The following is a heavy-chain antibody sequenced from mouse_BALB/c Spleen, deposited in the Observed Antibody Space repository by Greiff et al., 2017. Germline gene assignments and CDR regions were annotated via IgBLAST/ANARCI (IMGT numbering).Heavy chain of an antibody. CDR1: GFDFSRYW. J-gene: IGHJ4*01. CDR3: ARVRGIYYYGSSYVDYAMDY. V-gene: IGHV4-1*02. Sequence: EVKLQESGGGLVQPGGSLKLSCAASGFDFSRYWMSWVRQAPGKGLEWIGEINPDSSTINYTPSLKDKFIISRDNAKNTLYLQMSKVRSEDTALYYCARVRGIYYYGSSYVDYAMDYWGQGTSVTVSS. CDR2: INPDSSTI. D-gene: IGHD1-1*01.